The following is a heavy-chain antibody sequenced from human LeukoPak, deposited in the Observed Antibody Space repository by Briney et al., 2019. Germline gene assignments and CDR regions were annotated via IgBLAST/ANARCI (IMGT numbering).Heavy chain of an antibody. Sequence: PGGSLRLSCAASGFTFDECAMYWVRQDPGKGLEWVSGISWNSGVTDYADSVKGRFTISRDNAKNPLYLQMNSLRTEDTAFYYCAKGGGSGSYYNGYFDYWGQGTRSPSLQ. D-gene: IGHD3-10*01. CDR3: AKGGGSGSYYNGYFDY. CDR2: ISWNSGVT. J-gene: IGHJ4*02. CDR1: GFTFDECA. V-gene: IGHV3-9*01.